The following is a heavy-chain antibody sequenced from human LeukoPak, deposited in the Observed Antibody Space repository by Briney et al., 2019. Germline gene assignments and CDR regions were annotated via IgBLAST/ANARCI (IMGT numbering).Heavy chain of an antibody. V-gene: IGHV3-23*01. D-gene: IGHD1-26*01. Sequence: GGSLRLSCAASGFTFSSYAMSWVRQAPGKGLEWVSAISGSGGSTYYADSVKGRFTISRDNSKNTLYLQMNSLRAEDTAVYYCAKDASVRLGQWDPRDYFDYWGQGTLVTVSS. CDR3: AKDASVRLGQWDPRDYFDY. CDR2: ISGSGGST. J-gene: IGHJ4*02. CDR1: GFTFSSYA.